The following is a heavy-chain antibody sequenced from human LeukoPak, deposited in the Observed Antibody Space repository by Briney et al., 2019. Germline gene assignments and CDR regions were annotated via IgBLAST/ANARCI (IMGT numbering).Heavy chain of an antibody. V-gene: IGHV4-39*01. Sequence: SETLSLTCTVSGGSISGSSYYWGWIRQPPGKGLEWIGSIYYSGSTYYNPSLKSRVTISVDTSKNQFSLKLSSVTAADTAVYYCASSTQPGYYGMDVWGQGTTVTVSS. CDR3: ASSTQPGYYGMDV. CDR2: IYYSGST. D-gene: IGHD1-1*01. J-gene: IGHJ6*02. CDR1: GGSISGSSYY.